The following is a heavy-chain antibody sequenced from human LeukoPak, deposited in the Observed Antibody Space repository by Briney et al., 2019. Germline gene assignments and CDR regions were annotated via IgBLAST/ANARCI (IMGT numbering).Heavy chain of an antibody. Sequence: GASVKVSCKASGYTFTSYGISWVRQAPGQGLEWMGWISAYNGNTNYAQKLQGRVTMTEDTSTDTAYMELSSLRSEDTAVYYCATRVSSGWSTRSPLQFDYWGQGTLVTVSS. J-gene: IGHJ4*02. CDR2: ISAYNGNT. D-gene: IGHD6-19*01. CDR3: ATRVSSGWSTRSPLQFDY. CDR1: GYTFTSYG. V-gene: IGHV1-18*01.